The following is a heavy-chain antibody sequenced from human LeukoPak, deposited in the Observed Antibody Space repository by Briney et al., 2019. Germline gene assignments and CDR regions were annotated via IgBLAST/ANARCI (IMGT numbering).Heavy chain of an antibody. J-gene: IGHJ4*02. Sequence: SETLSLTCTVSGGSISSYYWSWIRQPPGKGLEWIGYIYYSGSTNYNPSLKSRVTISVDTSKNQFSLNLRSATAADTAVYYCARGDILTGYSYWGQGTLVTVSS. CDR2: IYYSGST. V-gene: IGHV4-59*12. CDR3: ARGDILTGYSY. CDR1: GGSISSYY. D-gene: IGHD3-9*01.